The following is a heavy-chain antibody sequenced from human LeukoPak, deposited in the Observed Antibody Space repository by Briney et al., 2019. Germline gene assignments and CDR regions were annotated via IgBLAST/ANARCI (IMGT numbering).Heavy chain of an antibody. CDR1: GGSFSGYY. D-gene: IGHD3-3*01. V-gene: IGHV4-34*01. CDR3: ASRETYYDFWSGTRADSCYMDV. Sequence: SETLSLTCAVYGGSFSGYYWSWIRQPPGKGLEWIGEVNHSGSTNYNPSLKSRVTISVDTSKNQFSLKLSSVTAADTAVYYCASRETYYDFWSGTRADSCYMDVWGKGATVTVSS. CDR2: VNHSGST. J-gene: IGHJ6*03.